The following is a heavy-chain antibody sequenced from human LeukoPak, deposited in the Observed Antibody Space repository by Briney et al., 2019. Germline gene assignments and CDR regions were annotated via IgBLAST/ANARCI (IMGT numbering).Heavy chain of an antibody. CDR1: DGSFSSADFY. D-gene: IGHD5-12*01. Sequence: PSETLSLTCSVSDGSFSSADFYWSWLRQHPGTGLEWVGHIHYSGRTYYNPSLKSRVAISLDTSKNQFSLKLGSVTAADTAVYYCARDRYSGYDWDFYYYGMDGWGKGTTVTVSS. CDR2: IHYSGRT. V-gene: IGHV4-31*03. CDR3: ARDRYSGYDWDFYYYGMDG. J-gene: IGHJ6*04.